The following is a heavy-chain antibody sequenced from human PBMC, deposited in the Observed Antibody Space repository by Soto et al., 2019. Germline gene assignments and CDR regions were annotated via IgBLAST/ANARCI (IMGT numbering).Heavy chain of an antibody. CDR3: ARGQYYYGSGSLTDY. J-gene: IGHJ4*02. CDR1: GYSISSGYY. CDR2: IYHSGST. D-gene: IGHD3-10*01. V-gene: IGHV4-38-2*01. Sequence: SETLSLTCAVSGYSISSGYYWGWIRQPPGKGLEWIGSIYHSGSTYYNPSLKSRVTISVDTSKNQFSLKLSSVAAADTAVYYCARGQYYYGSGSLTDYWGQGTLVTVSS.